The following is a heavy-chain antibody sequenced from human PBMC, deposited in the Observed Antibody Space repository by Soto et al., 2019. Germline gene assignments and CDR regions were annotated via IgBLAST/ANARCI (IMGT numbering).Heavy chain of an antibody. CDR1: GFTFSSYW. CDR3: ATYKRITMVRGVIMDYYYYMDV. J-gene: IGHJ6*03. V-gene: IGHV3-7*01. CDR2: IKQDGSGK. Sequence: GGSLRLSCAASGFTFSSYWMSWVRQAPGKGLEWVANIKQDGSGKYYVDSVKGRFTISRDNAKNSLYLQMNSLRAEDTAVYYCATYKRITMVRGVIMDYYYYMDVWGKGTTVTVSS. D-gene: IGHD3-10*01.